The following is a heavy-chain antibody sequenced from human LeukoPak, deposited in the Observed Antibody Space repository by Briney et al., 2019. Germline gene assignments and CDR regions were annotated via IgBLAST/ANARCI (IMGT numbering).Heavy chain of an antibody. CDR1: GFSFSGYP. D-gene: IGHD6-13*01. CDR2: ISPGSDYK. CDR3: ARDRYSSSWYFDY. J-gene: IGHJ4*02. V-gene: IGHV3-23*01. Sequence: GGSLRLSCAASGFSFSGYPISWVRQAPGKGLEWVSAISPGSDYKLYADSVKGRFTISRDNSRNTLSLQMDSLRAEDTAVYYCARDRYSSSWYFDYWGQGTLVTVSS.